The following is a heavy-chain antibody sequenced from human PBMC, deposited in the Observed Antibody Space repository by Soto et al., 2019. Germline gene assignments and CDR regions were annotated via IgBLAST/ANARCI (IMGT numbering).Heavy chain of an antibody. Sequence: QVQLVQSGAEVKKPGASVKVSCKASGYAFTSYYMHWVRQAPGQGLEWMGIINPSGGSTTYAQKFQGRVTMTRDTSTSTVYMELSSLRSDDTAVYYCARDRFYGSGSFTYFDHWGQGTLVTVSS. J-gene: IGHJ4*02. CDR3: ARDRFYGSGSFTYFDH. D-gene: IGHD3-10*01. CDR2: INPSGGST. CDR1: GYAFTSYY. V-gene: IGHV1-46*01.